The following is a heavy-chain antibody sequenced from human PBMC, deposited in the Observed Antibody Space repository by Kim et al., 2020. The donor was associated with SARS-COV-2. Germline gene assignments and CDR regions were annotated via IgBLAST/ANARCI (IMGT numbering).Heavy chain of an antibody. V-gene: IGHV4-39*01. J-gene: IGHJ4*02. CDR1: GGSISSSSYY. Sequence: SETLSLTCTVSGGSISSSSYYWGWIRQPPGKGLEWIGSIYYSGSTHYNPSLKSRVTISVDTSKNQFSLKLSSVTAADTAVYYCASHPNRRDGYNNDYWGQGTLVTVSS. CDR2: IYYSGST. CDR3: ASHPNRRDGYNNDY. D-gene: IGHD4-4*01.